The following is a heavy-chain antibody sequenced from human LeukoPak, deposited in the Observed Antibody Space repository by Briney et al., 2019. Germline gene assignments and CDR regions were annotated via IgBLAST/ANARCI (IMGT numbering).Heavy chain of an antibody. J-gene: IGHJ4*02. D-gene: IGHD1-26*01. CDR1: GYTFTSYG. CDR3: ARGSLVGATTSLDY. CDR2: ISAYNGNT. Sequence: ASVKVSCKASGYTFTSYGISWVRQAPGQGLEWMGWISAYNGNTNYAQKLQGRVTMTTDTSTSTAYMELRSLSSDDTALYYCARGSLVGATTSLDYWGQGTLVTVSS. V-gene: IGHV1-18*01.